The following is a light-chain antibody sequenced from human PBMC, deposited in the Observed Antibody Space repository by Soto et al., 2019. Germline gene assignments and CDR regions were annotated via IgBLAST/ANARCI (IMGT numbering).Light chain of an antibody. Sequence: EIVLTQSPGTLSFSPGERASLSCRASQSVSSSFLAWYQQKVGQAPRLLIYSASSRATGIPDRFSGSGSGTDFTLTISRLEPEDFAVYYCQQYGSSPRTFGQGTRLEIK. J-gene: IGKJ5*01. CDR2: SAS. CDR3: QQYGSSPRT. CDR1: QSVSSSF. V-gene: IGKV3-20*01.